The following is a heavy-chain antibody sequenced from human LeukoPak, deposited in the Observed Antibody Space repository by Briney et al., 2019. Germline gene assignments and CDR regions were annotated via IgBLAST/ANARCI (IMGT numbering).Heavy chain of an antibody. CDR3: ARAGFTYSYGSAPLRHFDF. Sequence: GASVKVSCKASGYTFTSHYMHWVRQAPGQGLEWMGIINPSGGSTNYAQKFQGRITMTRDTSTTTVYMDLSSLRSEDTAVYYCARAGFTYSYGSAPLRHFDFWGLGTLVTVSA. V-gene: IGHV1-46*01. CDR2: INPSGGST. J-gene: IGHJ4*02. CDR1: GYTFTSHY. D-gene: IGHD3-10*01.